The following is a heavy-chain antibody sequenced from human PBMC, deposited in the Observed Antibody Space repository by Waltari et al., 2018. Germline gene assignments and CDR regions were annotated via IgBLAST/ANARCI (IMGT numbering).Heavy chain of an antibody. J-gene: IGHJ6*03. D-gene: IGHD6-6*01. V-gene: IGHV1-2*02. Sequence: QVQLVQSGAEVKKPGASVKVSCKASGYTFTGDYMHWVRQAPGQGLEWKGWINPNSGGTNDAQKFQGRVTMTRDTSISTAYMELSRLRSDDTAVYYCARDQEYSSSKYYYYYYMDVWGKGTTVTVSS. CDR2: INPNSGGT. CDR1: GYTFTGDY. CDR3: ARDQEYSSSKYYYYYYMDV.